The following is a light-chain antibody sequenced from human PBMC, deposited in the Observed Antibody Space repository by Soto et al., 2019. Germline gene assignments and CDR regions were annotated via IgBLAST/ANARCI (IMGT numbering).Light chain of an antibody. Sequence: DIQMTQSPSSLFASVGDRVTITCRASQNIDNYLNWYQHKPGKAPRLLIYAASTLQSGVPSRFSGSGSGTDFTLTISGLQTEDFATYFCQESYTIPAVSFGGGTKVEIK. CDR2: AAS. CDR3: QESYTIPAVS. J-gene: IGKJ4*01. CDR1: QNIDNY. V-gene: IGKV1-39*01.